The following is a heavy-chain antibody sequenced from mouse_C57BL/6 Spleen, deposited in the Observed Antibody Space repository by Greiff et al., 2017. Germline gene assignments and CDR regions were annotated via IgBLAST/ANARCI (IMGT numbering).Heavy chain of an antibody. V-gene: IGHV5-4*01. J-gene: IGHJ2*01. CDR3: AREGYGSSYDY. CDR2: ISDGGSYT. CDR1: GFTFSSYA. Sequence: EVMLVESGGGLVKPGGSLKLSCAASGFTFSSYAMSWVRQTPEKRLEWVATISDGGSYTYYPDNVKGRFTISRDNAKNNLYLQMSHLKSEDTAMYYCAREGYGSSYDYWGQGTTLTVSS. D-gene: IGHD1-1*01.